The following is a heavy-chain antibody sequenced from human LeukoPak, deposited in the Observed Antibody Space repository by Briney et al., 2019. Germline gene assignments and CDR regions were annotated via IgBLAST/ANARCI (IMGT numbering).Heavy chain of an antibody. Sequence: SETLSLTCTVSGGSISSGGYYWSWIRQPPGKGLEWIGYVYHTGSTYYKPSLKSRVSMSVDRSKNQFSLRLTSVTAADTAMYFCARGSPMVSDPWGQGTLVTVSS. CDR2: VYHTGST. CDR3: ARGSPMVSDP. D-gene: IGHD2-8*01. CDR1: GGSISSGGYY. V-gene: IGHV4-30-2*01. J-gene: IGHJ5*02.